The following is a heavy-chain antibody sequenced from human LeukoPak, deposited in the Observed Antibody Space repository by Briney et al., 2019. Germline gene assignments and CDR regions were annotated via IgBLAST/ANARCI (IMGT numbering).Heavy chain of an antibody. CDR1: GFTVSSNY. CDR3: AREYCSGGSCYWFAP. D-gene: IGHD2-15*01. J-gene: IGHJ5*02. CDR2: IYSGGST. Sequence: GGSLRLSCAASGFTVSSNYMSWVRQAPGKGLEWVSVIYSGGSTYYADSVKGRFTISRDNSKNTLYLQMNSLRAEDTAVYYCAREYCSGGSCYWFAPWGQGTLVTVSS. V-gene: IGHV3-66*01.